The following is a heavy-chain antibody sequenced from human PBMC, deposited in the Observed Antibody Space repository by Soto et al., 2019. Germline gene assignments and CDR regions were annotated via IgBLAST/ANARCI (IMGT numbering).Heavy chain of an antibody. D-gene: IGHD2-21*01. CDR2: ISTYTGNT. CDR3: VRDFTYGKSRYLGSL. CDR1: GYNFDSYG. Sequence: ASVKVSCKASGYNFDSYGISWVRQDPGEGLQWMGWISTYTGNTHYSQNFQGRLSMTTDTSTKIAYIQLRSLRTDDTAIYYCVRDFTYGKSRYLGSLWGQGTLVTVSS. J-gene: IGHJ1*01. V-gene: IGHV1-18*01.